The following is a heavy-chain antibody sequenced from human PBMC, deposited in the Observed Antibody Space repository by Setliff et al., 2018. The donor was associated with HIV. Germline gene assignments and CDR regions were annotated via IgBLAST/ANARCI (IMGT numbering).Heavy chain of an antibody. J-gene: IGHJ3*01. CDR1: GYTFSSFA. CDR2: ISAYNGNT. Sequence: ASVKVSCKASGYTFSSFAISWVRQAPGQGLEWMAWISAYNGNTNYAQRLQGRVTVTTDTSTSTAYMELSSLRSEDTAVYYCARPKAAAGMGGWGQGTMVTVSS. CDR3: ARPKAAAGMGG. V-gene: IGHV1-18*01. D-gene: IGHD6-13*01.